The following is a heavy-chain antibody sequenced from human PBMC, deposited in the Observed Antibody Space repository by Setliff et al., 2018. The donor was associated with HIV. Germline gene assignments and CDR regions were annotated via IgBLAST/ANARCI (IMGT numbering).Heavy chain of an antibody. CDR3: ASSSSGWYHGYGMDV. V-gene: IGHV3-7*01. D-gene: IGHD6-19*01. J-gene: IGHJ6*02. Sequence: GGSLRLSCAASGFTLSSFWMSWVRQAPGKGLEWVANIKQDGSEKYYVDSVKGRFTISRDNAKNSLYLQMNSLRAEDTAVYYCASSSSGWYHGYGMDVWGQGTTVTVSS. CDR2: IKQDGSEK. CDR1: GFTLSSFW.